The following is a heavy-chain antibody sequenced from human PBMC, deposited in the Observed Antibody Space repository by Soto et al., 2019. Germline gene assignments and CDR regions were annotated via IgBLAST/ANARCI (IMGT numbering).Heavy chain of an antibody. Sequence: EVQLVESGGALVQPGGSLTLSCAASGFSLREYAMSWVRQAPGRGLEWVSSISGSAISGRGGNTYYADSVRGRFTISRDTSRNTLFLHLSSVAAEDTAVYFCAKAGGVHWYFDVWGRGTLVTVSS. J-gene: IGHJ2*01. V-gene: IGHV3-23*04. D-gene: IGHD3-3*01. CDR3: AKAGGVHWYFDV. CDR1: GFSLREYA. CDR2: ISGRGGNT.